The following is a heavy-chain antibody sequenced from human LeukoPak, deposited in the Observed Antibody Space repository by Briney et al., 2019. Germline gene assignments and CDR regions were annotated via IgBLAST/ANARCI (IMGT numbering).Heavy chain of an antibody. Sequence: GGSLRLSCAASGFTFSRYWMSWVRQAPGKGLEWVAKIKEDGSEKYYVDSVKGRFTISRDNAKDSLYLQMNSLRAEDTAVYYCAKDQSSSWSIDAFDIWGQGTMVTVSS. CDR1: GFTFSRYW. CDR2: IKEDGSEK. D-gene: IGHD6-13*01. CDR3: AKDQSSSWSIDAFDI. V-gene: IGHV3-7*03. J-gene: IGHJ3*02.